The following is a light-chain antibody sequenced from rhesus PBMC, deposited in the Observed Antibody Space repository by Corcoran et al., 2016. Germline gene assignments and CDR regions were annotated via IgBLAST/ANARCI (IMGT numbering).Light chain of an antibody. CDR3: QQHDIFPLT. Sequence: DIQMTQSPSSLSASVGDRVTITCRASQGISNWLAWYQQKSGKAPKLLIYRASNLQPGVPSSFSGGGSGTDFTLPISSLQPEDIATYYCQQHDIFPLTFGGGTKVEIK. CDR2: RAS. V-gene: IGKV1-69*01. CDR1: QGISNW. J-gene: IGKJ4*01.